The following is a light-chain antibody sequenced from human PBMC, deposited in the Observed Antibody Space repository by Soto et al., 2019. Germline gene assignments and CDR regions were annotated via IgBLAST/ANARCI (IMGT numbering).Light chain of an antibody. CDR1: QSVHAF. J-gene: IGKJ5*01. CDR2: GAS. Sequence: EIVLTQSPDTLSLSPGEGASLSCRASQSVHAFLAWYQQKPGQAPRLLIYGASTRATGIPARFSGSGSGTEFTLNISSLQSEDFAVYYCQQYNNWPPITFGQGTRLEI. V-gene: IGKV3-15*01. CDR3: QQYNNWPPIT.